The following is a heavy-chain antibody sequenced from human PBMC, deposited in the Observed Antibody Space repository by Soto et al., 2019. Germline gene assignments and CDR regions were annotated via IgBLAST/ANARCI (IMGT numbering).Heavy chain of an antibody. J-gene: IGHJ4*02. CDR1: GYTFIHYY. Sequence: QVQLVQSGAEVKKPGASVKISCKASGYTFIHYYIHWVRQAPGQGLEWMAIIHPNGGSTNYAQKFQGRVTVTSDTSTTTVSMELNSLESDDTAVYFCARSLLQGDFWGQGTLVTVSS. D-gene: IGHD2-21*01. V-gene: IGHV1-46*01. CDR3: ARSLLQGDF. CDR2: IHPNGGST.